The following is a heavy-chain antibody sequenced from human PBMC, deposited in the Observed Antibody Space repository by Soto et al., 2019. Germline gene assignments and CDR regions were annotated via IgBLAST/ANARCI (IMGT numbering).Heavy chain of an antibody. V-gene: IGHV4-61*01. CDR1: GDSISSSYY. CDR2: IYYSGST. CDR3: ARKSGGDYYYYYGMDV. D-gene: IGHD2-15*01. J-gene: IGHJ6*02. Sequence: PSETLSLTCAVSGDSISSSYYWSWIRQPPGKGLEWIGYIYYSGSTNYNPSLKSRVTISVDTSKNQFSLKLSSVTAADTAVYYCARKSGGDYYYYYGMDVWGQGTTVTVSS.